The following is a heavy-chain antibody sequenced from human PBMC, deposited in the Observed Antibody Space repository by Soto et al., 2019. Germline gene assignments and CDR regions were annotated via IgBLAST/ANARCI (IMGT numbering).Heavy chain of an antibody. CDR2: IFYTGST. Sequence: QVQLQESGPGLVKPSQTLSLTCTVSGGSISSGGYYWSWNRQHPGKGLEWIGYIFYTGSTYYNPSLKSRVTISVDTSKTQFSLKLSSVTAADTAVYYCARDRHYDILTGGYYYYAMDVWGQGTTVTVSS. CDR1: GGSISSGGYY. J-gene: IGHJ6*02. CDR3: ARDRHYDILTGGYYYYAMDV. D-gene: IGHD3-9*01. V-gene: IGHV4-31*03.